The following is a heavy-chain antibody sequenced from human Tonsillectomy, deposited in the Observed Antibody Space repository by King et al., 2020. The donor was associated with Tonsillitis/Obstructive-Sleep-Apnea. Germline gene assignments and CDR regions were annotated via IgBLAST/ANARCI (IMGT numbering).Heavy chain of an antibody. Sequence: VQLVESGGGLVQPGGSLRLSCAASGFTFSSYWMHWVRQTPGKGLVWVSRINSDGSSTSYADSVRGRFTISRDNAKNTLYLQMNSLRAEDTAVYYCARDRMGLYGMDVWGQGTPVTVSS. J-gene: IGHJ6*02. V-gene: IGHV3-74*01. CDR2: INSDGSST. CDR3: ARDRMGLYGMDV. D-gene: IGHD2-8*01. CDR1: GFTFSSYW.